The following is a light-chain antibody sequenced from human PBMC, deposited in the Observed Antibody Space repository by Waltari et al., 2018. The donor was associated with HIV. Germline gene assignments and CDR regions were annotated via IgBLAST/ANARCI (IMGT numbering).Light chain of an antibody. Sequence: EIALTQSPATLSVSPGDRAVLSCRVSQSVSRHLAWYQQKSGQGPRLLIYETSTRAAGTPGRFNGSGSGTDFVLTITDVEPGDVAVYYCQQRGTWPLVTFGGGTKVE. CDR1: QSVSRH. J-gene: IGKJ4*01. V-gene: IGKV3-11*01. CDR3: QQRGTWPLVT. CDR2: ETS.